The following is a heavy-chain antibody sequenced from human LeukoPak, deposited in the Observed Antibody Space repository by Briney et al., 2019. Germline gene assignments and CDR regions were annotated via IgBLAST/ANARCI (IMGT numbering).Heavy chain of an antibody. J-gene: IGHJ4*02. Sequence: PGGALRLSCAGSGWNFLKDWLNGVRQARWEGLEWVARIKTKVEGGPTEHAAPVKGRFTISRDDSENTLYLQMNSLKTEDTAVYYCTADASDSSGPSFDYWVQGTLVTVSS. CDR3: TADASDSSGPSFDY. CDR1: GWNFLKDW. D-gene: IGHD3-22*01. V-gene: IGHV3-15*01. CDR2: IKTKVEGGPT.